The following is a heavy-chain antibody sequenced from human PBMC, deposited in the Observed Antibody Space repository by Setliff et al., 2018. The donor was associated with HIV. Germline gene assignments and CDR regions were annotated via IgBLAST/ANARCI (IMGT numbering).Heavy chain of an antibody. V-gene: IGHV3-21*01. J-gene: IGHJ1*01. CDR2: ISSTSIYK. D-gene: IGHD1-1*01. CDR3: ATKEPGTTYFQH. Sequence: GGSLRLSCQASGFTSSRYTMNWVRQAPGKGLEWVSSISSTSIYKYYADSVKGRFTISRDNTKDSLYLQLDRLRVDDTAVYYCATKEPGTTYFQHWGQGTLVTVSS. CDR1: GFTSSRYT.